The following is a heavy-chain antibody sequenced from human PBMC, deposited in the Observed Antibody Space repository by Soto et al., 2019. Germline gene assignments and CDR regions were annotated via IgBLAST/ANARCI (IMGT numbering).Heavy chain of an antibody. J-gene: IGHJ3*02. CDR2: IYNSGST. CDR3: ATYRKFFQI. Sequence: QVQLQEAGSGLVKSSQTLSLTCAVSGGYISDGYYSWSWLRQPPGKGLEWIGFIYNSGSTYYNPSLKSRVTISVDRSKNHFFLNLPSVTAADTAVYYCATYRKFFQIWGQRTNVTVSS. V-gene: IGHV4-30-2*01. CDR1: GGYISDGYYS.